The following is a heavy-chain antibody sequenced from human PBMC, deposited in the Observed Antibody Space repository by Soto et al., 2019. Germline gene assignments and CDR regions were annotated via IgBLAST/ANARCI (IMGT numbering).Heavy chain of an antibody. J-gene: IGHJ4*02. V-gene: IGHV4-34*01. D-gene: IGHD6-6*01. CDR1: GGSFSAYY. CDR3: ARTSRFEY. Sequence: QVQLEQWGAGLLKPSETLSLTCAVYGGSFSAYYWSWIRQPPGKGLEWIGEINHSGSTNHNPSLKTRVTISVDTSKNQFSLKLSSVTAADTAVYYCARTSRFEYWGQGTLVTVSS. CDR2: INHSGST.